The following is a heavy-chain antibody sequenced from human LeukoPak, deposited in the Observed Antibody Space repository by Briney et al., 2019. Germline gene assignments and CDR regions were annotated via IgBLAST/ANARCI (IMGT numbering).Heavy chain of an antibody. Sequence: PGGSLRLSCAASGFTFSSYGMHWVRQAPGKGLEWVAFIRYDGSNKYYADSVKGRFTISRDNSKNTLCLQMNSLRAEDTAVYYCARDRRGRSISWYYNNWFDPWGQGTLVTVSS. J-gene: IGHJ5*02. CDR1: GFTFSSYG. V-gene: IGHV3-30*02. CDR2: IRYDGSNK. D-gene: IGHD6-13*01. CDR3: ARDRRGRSISWYYNNWFDP.